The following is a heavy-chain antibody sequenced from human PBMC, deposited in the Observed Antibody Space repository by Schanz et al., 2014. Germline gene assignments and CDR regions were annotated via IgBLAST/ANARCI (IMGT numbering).Heavy chain of an antibody. Sequence: QVQLQESGPGLVKPSQTLSLTCIVSGGSISSGTYYWSWLRQPAGKGLEWIGRIYTSGSTNYNPSLKSLVTISLDTSKNQFSLKLSSVTAADTAVYYCAREPLSGYNWFDPWGQGSLVTVSS. CDR2: IYTSGST. V-gene: IGHV4-61*02. J-gene: IGHJ5*02. D-gene: IGHD6-25*01. CDR1: GGSISSGTYY. CDR3: AREPLSGYNWFDP.